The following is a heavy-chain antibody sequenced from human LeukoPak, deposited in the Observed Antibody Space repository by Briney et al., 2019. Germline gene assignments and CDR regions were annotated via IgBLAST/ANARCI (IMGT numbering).Heavy chain of an antibody. V-gene: IGHV1-46*01. J-gene: IGHJ4*02. Sequence: ASVKVSCKASGYTFTNYYMHWVRQAPGQGPEWLGVINTGGGTTSSAQKFQGRVTMTRDTSTSTVYMELSSLTSEDTAVYYCARDRGQFDYGGQGPLVTVSS. CDR3: ARDRGQFDY. CDR1: GYTFTNYY. CDR2: INTGGGTT.